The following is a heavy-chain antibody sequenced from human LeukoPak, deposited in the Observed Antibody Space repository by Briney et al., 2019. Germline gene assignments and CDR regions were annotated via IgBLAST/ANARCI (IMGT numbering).Heavy chain of an antibody. CDR2: FYYGGIT. CDR1: GASITTTLYY. D-gene: IGHD4-17*01. Sequence: SETLSLTCTVSGASITTTLYYWVWARQSPGKGLEWIGSFYYGGITYYHPSLKSRVTVSVDTSRSQFSLKLSSVTAADTAVYYCARRNGDLDYWGQGTLVTVSS. V-gene: IGHV4-39*07. J-gene: IGHJ4*02. CDR3: ARRNGDLDY.